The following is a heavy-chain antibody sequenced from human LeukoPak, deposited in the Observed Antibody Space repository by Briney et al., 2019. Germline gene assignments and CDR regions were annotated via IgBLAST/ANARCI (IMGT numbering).Heavy chain of an antibody. D-gene: IGHD6-6*01. Sequence: GASVKVSCKASGYTFTSYYMHWVRQAPGQGLEWMGIINPSGGSTSYAQKFQGRVTMTRDMSTRTVYLELGSLRSEDTAVYYCAREPEATDDHHSSSPDLDYWGQGTLVTVSS. J-gene: IGHJ4*02. CDR3: AREPEATDDHHSSSPDLDY. V-gene: IGHV1-46*01. CDR1: GYTFTSYY. CDR2: INPSGGST.